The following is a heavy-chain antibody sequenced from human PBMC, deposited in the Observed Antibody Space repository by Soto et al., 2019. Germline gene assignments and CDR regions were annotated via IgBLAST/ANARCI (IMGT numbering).Heavy chain of an antibody. J-gene: IGHJ3*02. CDR1: GYTFTGYY. Sequence: GASVKVSCKASGYTFTGYYMHWVRQAPGQGLEWMGWINPNSGGTNYAQKFQGWVTMTRDTSISTAYMELSRLRSDDTAVYYCATSGSSSPRFDAFDIWGQGTMVTVSS. CDR3: ATSGSSSPRFDAFDI. CDR2: INPNSGGT. D-gene: IGHD6-6*01. V-gene: IGHV1-2*04.